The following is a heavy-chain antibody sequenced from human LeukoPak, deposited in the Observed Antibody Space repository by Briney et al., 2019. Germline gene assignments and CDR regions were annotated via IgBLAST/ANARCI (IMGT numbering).Heavy chain of an antibody. CDR1: GFTFSTYG. J-gene: IGHJ4*02. Sequence: GGSLRLSCAASGFTFSTYGMHWVRQAPGEGLEWVSVISYDGSNKYYADSVKGRFTISRDNSKNTLYLQMDSLRVEDTAVYYCAKVYSDYSLYYFDYWGQGTLVTVSS. V-gene: IGHV3-30*18. CDR2: ISYDGSNK. CDR3: AKVYSDYSLYYFDY. D-gene: IGHD2/OR15-2a*01.